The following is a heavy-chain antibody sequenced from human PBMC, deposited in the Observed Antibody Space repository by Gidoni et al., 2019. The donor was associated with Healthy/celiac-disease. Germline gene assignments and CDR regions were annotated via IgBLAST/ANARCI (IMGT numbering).Heavy chain of an antibody. J-gene: IGHJ5*02. CDR2: IYTSGST. V-gene: IGHV4-61*02. CDR1: GGSISSGSYY. CDR3: ARDVLLWFGDGGRKNWFDP. D-gene: IGHD3-10*01. Sequence: QVQLQESGPGLVKPSQTLSLTCTVSGGSISSGSYYWSWIRQPAGKGLEWIGRIYTSGSTNYNPSLKSRVTISVDTSKNQFSLKLSSVTAADTAVYYCARDVLLWFGDGGRKNWFDPWGQGTLVTVSS.